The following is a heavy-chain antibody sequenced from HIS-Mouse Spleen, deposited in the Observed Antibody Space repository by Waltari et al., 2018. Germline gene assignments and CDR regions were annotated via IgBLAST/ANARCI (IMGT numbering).Heavy chain of an antibody. J-gene: IGHJ2*01. D-gene: IGHD6-13*01. Sequence: QLQLQESGPGLVKPSETLSLTCTVSGGSISSSSYYWGWIRQPPGKGLEGIGSIYSSGSTYYNPYLKSRVTISVDTSKNQFSLKLSSVTAADTAVYYCAREIPYSSSWYDWYFDLWGRGTLVTVSS. CDR2: IYSSGST. CDR1: GGSISSSSYY. CDR3: AREIPYSSSWYDWYFDL. V-gene: IGHV4-39*07.